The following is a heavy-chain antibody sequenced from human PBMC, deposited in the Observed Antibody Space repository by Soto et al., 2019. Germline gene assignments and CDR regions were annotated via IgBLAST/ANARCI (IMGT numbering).Heavy chain of an antibody. CDR1: GFTFSTYA. D-gene: IGHD3-3*01. J-gene: IGHJ6*02. Sequence: GGSLRLSCAASGFTFSTYAMTWVRQAPGKGLEWVSIISSSGDGTYYVDSVKGRFTISRDNSRNTLNLQMNSLRAGDTAVYYCAKTGDFWSWGMDVWGQGTTVTVSS. CDR3: AKTGDFWSWGMDV. CDR2: ISSSGDGT. V-gene: IGHV3-23*01.